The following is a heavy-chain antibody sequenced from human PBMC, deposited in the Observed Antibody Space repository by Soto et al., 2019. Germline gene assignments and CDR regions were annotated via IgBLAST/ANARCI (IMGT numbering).Heavy chain of an antibody. J-gene: IGHJ4*02. V-gene: IGHV4-39*01. CDR1: GGSFSITNYY. CDR2: VYYSGIT. Sequence: PSETLSLTCPVSGGSFSITNYYWGWIRQPPGKGLEWIGSVYYSGITYYNPSLKSRVTISVDTSKKQYSLDLNSVTAADTAVYYCVSQVPGIANYFDYWGQGALVTVSS. CDR3: VSQVPGIANYFDY. D-gene: IGHD2-21*01.